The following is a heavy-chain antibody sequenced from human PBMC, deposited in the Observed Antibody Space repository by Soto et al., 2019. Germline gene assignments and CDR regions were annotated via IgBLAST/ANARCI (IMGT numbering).Heavy chain of an antibody. CDR1: GGSISSYY. Sequence: NPSETLSLTCTVSGGSISSYYWSWIRQPPGKGLEWIGYIYYSGSTNYNPSLKSRVTISVDTSKNQFSLKLSSVTAADTAVYYCARFSSCGGSCYGVDWIDPWGQGTLVTVSS. CDR3: ARFSSCGGSCYGVDWIDP. V-gene: IGHV4-59*01. CDR2: IYYSGST. J-gene: IGHJ5*02. D-gene: IGHD2-15*01.